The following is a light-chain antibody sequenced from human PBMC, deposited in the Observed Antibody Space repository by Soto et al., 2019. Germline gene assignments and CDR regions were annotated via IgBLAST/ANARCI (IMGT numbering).Light chain of an antibody. CDR3: SSYTTTSTLNLI. V-gene: IGLV2-14*03. J-gene: IGLJ2*01. CDR2: DVT. Sequence: QSALTQPSSVSGSPGQSITISCTGTSSDVGGYNYVSWYQQHPGKAPKLMIYDVTNRPSGVSNRFSGSKSGNTASLTISGLQAEDXADYYCSSYTTTSTLNLIFGGGTKLTVL. CDR1: SSDVGGYNY.